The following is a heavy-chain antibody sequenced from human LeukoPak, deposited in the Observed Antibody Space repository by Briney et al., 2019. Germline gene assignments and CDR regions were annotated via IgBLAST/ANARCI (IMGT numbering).Heavy chain of an antibody. J-gene: IGHJ4*02. V-gene: IGHV4-4*07. D-gene: IGHD3-22*01. CDR1: GGSISSYY. CDR2: LYTSGST. Sequence: SETLSLTCTVSGGSISSYYWSWIRQPAGKGLEWIGRLYTSGSTNYNPSLKSRVTMSVDTSKNQVSLKLTSMTAADTAVYYCARGGSSGYYYGWGQGTLVTVSS. CDR3: ARGGSSGYYYG.